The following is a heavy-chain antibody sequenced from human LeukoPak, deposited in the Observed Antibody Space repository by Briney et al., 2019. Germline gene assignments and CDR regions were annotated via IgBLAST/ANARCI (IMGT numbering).Heavy chain of an antibody. CDR2: INPNSGGT. CDR3: PRVDYYDSSGYYYGIDY. V-gene: IGHV1-2*02. CDR1: GYTFTGYY. Sequence: GASVKVSCKASGYTFTGYYMHWVRQAPGQGLEWMGWINPNSGGTNYAQKFQGRVTMTRDTSISTAYMELSRLRSDDTAVYYCPRVDYYDSSGYYYGIDYWGQGTLVTVSS. J-gene: IGHJ4*02. D-gene: IGHD3-22*01.